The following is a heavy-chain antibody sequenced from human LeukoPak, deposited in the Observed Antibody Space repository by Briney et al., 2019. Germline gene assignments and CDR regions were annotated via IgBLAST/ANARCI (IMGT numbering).Heavy chain of an antibody. J-gene: IGHJ4*02. V-gene: IGHV1-46*01. CDR2: INPSGGST. CDR1: GYTFTSYY. CDR3: AREGPPRVAFDY. Sequence: ASVKVSCKASGYTFTSYYMHWVRQAPGQGLEWMGIINPSGGSTSYAQKFQGRVTMTRDTSISTAYMELSRLRSDDTAVYYCAREGPPRVAFDYWGQGTLVTVSS.